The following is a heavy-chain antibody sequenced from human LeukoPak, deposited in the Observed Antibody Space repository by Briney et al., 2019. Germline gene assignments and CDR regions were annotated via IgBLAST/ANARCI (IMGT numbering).Heavy chain of an antibody. J-gene: IGHJ3*02. V-gene: IGHV5-51*01. CDR1: GYSFTSYW. CDR2: IDPGDSDT. CDR3: ARPREVVITSVGAFDI. Sequence: GESLKISCKGSGYSFTSYWIGWVRQMPGKGLEWMGIIDPGDSDTRYSPFLQGQFTISADKSISTAYLQWSSLKASDTAMYYCARPREVVITSVGAFDIWGQGTMVTVSS. D-gene: IGHD3-22*01.